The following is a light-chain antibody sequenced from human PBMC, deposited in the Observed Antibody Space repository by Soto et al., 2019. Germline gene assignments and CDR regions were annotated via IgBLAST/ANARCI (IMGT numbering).Light chain of an antibody. Sequence: EIVLTQSPSTLSFTPLERASLSCRSSQSVSSYLAWYQQKPGQAPRLLIYDASNRATGIPARFSGSGSGTDFTPTISSLEPEDFAVYYCQQRRNSITFGQGTRLEMK. CDR3: QQRRNSIT. CDR2: DAS. V-gene: IGKV3-11*01. CDR1: QSVSSY. J-gene: IGKJ5*01.